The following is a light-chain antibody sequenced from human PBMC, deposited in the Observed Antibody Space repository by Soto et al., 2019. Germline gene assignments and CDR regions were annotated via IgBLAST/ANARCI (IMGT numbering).Light chain of an antibody. V-gene: IGKV1-5*01. J-gene: IGKJ2*02. CDR3: QEYSSYSRCT. Sequence: DIQMTQSPSTLSASVGDRVTITCRASQSITNWLAWYQQKPGKAPKLLIYDASSLQSGVPSRFSGSGSGTEFTLTISSLQPDDFATYYCQEYSSYSRCTFGQGTNLEIK. CDR1: QSITNW. CDR2: DAS.